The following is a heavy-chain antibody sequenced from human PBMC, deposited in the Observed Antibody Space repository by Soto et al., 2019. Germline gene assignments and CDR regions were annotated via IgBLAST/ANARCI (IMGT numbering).Heavy chain of an antibody. V-gene: IGHV3-30-3*01. D-gene: IGHD3-3*01. CDR2: ISYDGSNK. Sequence: GGSLRLSCAASGFTFSSYAMHWVRQAPGKGLEWVAVISYDGSNKYYADSVKGRFTISRDNSKNTLYLQMNSLRAEDTAVYYCARDRDYDFWSGYYRMYYYYYGMDVWGQGTTVTVSS. CDR1: GFTFSSYA. J-gene: IGHJ6*02. CDR3: ARDRDYDFWSGYYRMYYYYYGMDV.